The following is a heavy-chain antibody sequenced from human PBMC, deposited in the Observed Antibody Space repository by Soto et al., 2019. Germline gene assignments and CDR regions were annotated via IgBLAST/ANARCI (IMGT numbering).Heavy chain of an antibody. V-gene: IGHV1-18*01. CDR1: GYTFTSYG. J-gene: IGHJ3*02. CDR3: ARVSSSGHRVGAFDI. Sequence: QVQLVQSGAEVKKPGASVKVSCKASGYTFTSYGITWVRQAPGQGLEWMGGISAYNGNTNYAQKLQGRVTMTTDTSTSTAYMELVSLRCDDAAVYCCARVSSSGHRVGAFDIWGQGTMVTVSS. D-gene: IGHD6-13*01. CDR2: ISAYNGNT.